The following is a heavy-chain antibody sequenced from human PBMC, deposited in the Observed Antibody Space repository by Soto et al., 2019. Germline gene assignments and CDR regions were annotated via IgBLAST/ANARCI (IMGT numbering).Heavy chain of an antibody. J-gene: IGHJ1*01. D-gene: IGHD3-22*01. CDR1: GGTFSSYA. Sequence: SSVKVSCKASGGTFSSYAISWVRQAPGQGLEWMGGIIPVFHTPNYAQKFQARVTITADESTSTAYMELSNLRSEDTAVYYCARLLYDSRSLPFENWGQGTQVIVSS. CDR3: ARLLYDSRSLPFEN. V-gene: IGHV1-69*13. CDR2: IIPVFHTP.